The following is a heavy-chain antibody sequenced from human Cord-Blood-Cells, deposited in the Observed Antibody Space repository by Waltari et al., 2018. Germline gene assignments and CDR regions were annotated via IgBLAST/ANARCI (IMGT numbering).Heavy chain of an antibody. V-gene: IGHV1-8*03. CDR3: ARNIVVVPAAIRGDAFDI. CDR2: MNPNSGNT. J-gene: IGHJ3*02. CDR1: GYTFPSYD. Sequence: QVQLVQSGAEVKKPGASVKVSCKASGYTFPSYDIHWERQATGQGLEWMGWMNPNSGNTGYAQKFQGRVTITRNTSISTAYMELSSLRSEDTAVYYCARNIVVVPAAIRGDAFDIWGQGTMVTVSS. D-gene: IGHD2-2*02.